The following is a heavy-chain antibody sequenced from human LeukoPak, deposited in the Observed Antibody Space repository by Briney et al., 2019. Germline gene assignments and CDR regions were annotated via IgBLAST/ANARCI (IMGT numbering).Heavy chain of an antibody. J-gene: IGHJ6*02. CDR3: ARGEASTTFLYYYYYGMDV. V-gene: IGHV1-8*01. CDR2: MNPNSGNT. D-gene: IGHD3-16*01. CDR1: GYTFTSYD. Sequence: ASVKVSCKASGYTFTSYDINWVRQATGQGLGWMGWMNPNSGNTGYAQKFQGRVTMTRNTSISTAYMELSSLRSEDTAVYYCARGEASTTFLYYYYYGMDVWGQGTTVTVSS.